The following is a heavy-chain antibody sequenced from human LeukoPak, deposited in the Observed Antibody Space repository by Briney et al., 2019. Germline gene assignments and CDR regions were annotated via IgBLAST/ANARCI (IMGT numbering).Heavy chain of an antibody. Sequence: PSETLSLTCTVSGGSISSSSYYWGWVRQPPGKGLEWIGSIYYSGSTYYNPSLKSRVTISVDTSKNQFSLNLSSVTVADTAVYYCARPIVGDSYWFDPWGQGTLVTVSS. D-gene: IGHD1-26*01. CDR2: IYYSGST. CDR3: ARPIVGDSYWFDP. CDR1: GGSISSSSYY. J-gene: IGHJ5*02. V-gene: IGHV4-39*01.